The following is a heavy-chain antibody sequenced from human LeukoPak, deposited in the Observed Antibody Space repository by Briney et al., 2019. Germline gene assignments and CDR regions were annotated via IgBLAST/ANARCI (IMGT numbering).Heavy chain of an antibody. D-gene: IGHD6-13*01. V-gene: IGHV4-59*01. Sequence: TSETLSLTCTVSGGSISSYYWNWIRQSPGKGLEWIGYIYYSGSTTYNPSLKSRVTISVDTSKNQFSLKLSSVTAADTAVYYCARGYSRLFDYWGQGTLVTVSS. J-gene: IGHJ4*02. CDR2: IYYSGST. CDR3: ARGYSRLFDY. CDR1: GGSISSYY.